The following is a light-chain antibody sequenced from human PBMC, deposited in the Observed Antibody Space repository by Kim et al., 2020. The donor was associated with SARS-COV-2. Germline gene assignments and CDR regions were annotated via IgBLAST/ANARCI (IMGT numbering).Light chain of an antibody. V-gene: IGKV3-20*01. CDR1: QSVSSSY. CDR3: QKYGSSPYS. Sequence: EIVLTQSPGTLSLSPGERATLSCRASQSVSSSYLAWYQQKPGQAPRHLIYGATSRATGIPDRFSGSGSGTDFTLTISRLEPEDFAVYYCQKYGSSPYSFGQRTKLE. CDR2: GAT. J-gene: IGKJ2*03.